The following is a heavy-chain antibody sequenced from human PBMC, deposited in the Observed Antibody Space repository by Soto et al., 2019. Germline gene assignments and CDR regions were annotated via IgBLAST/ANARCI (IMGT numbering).Heavy chain of an antibody. CDR3: AKALYYYDSSPLDH. Sequence: GGSLRLSCAAAGFDFEDFAMHWVRQAPGKGLEWVSLINSDGTDSYYMDSVRGRFTISRDNGKNSPYLQMDRLRPEDTAFYFCAKALYYYDSSPLDHWGQGTLVTVSS. D-gene: IGHD3-22*01. CDR2: INSDGTDS. J-gene: IGHJ4*02. CDR1: GFDFEDFA. V-gene: IGHV3-43D*04.